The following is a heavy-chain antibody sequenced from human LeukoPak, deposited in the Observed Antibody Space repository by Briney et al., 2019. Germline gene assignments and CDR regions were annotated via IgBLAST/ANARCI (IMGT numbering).Heavy chain of an antibody. CDR3: ARDESPRYYDNSDYYPDAFDI. Sequence: GGSLRLSCGVSGFTFSSYGMNWLRQAPGKGLEWVSFISSGSRSIYYADSVKGRFTISRDNAKNSLYLQMNGLRAEDTAVYYCARDESPRYYDNSDYYPDAFDIWGRGTMVTVSS. V-gene: IGHV3-21*01. CDR2: ISSGSRSI. J-gene: IGHJ3*02. D-gene: IGHD3-22*01. CDR1: GFTFSSYG.